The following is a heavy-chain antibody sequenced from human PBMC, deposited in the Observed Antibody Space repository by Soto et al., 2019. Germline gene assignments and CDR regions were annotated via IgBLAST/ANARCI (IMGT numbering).Heavy chain of an antibody. Sequence: ASVKVSCKASGYTFTGYYIHWVRQAPGQGLEWMGWINPNSGGTNYAQKFQGWVTMTRDTSISTAYMELSRLRSDDTAVYYCARDLGYCSNGVCYNTYYFDYWGQGTLVTVSS. J-gene: IGHJ4*02. CDR2: INPNSGGT. CDR3: ARDLGYCSNGVCYNTYYFDY. CDR1: GYTFTGYY. D-gene: IGHD2-8*01. V-gene: IGHV1-2*04.